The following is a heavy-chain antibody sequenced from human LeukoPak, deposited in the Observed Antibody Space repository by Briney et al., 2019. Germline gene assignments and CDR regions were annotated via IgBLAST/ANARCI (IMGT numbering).Heavy chain of an antibody. J-gene: IGHJ4*02. Sequence: GGSLRLSCAASGFTFSNYGIHWVRQAPGKGLEWVAFIRYDGSIKYYADSVKGRFTISRDNAKNSLYLQMNSLRPEDTAVYYCARDVVVVVATDSNFDYWGQGTLVTVSS. CDR2: IRYDGSIK. CDR3: ARDVVVVVATDSNFDY. D-gene: IGHD2-15*01. CDR1: GFTFSNYG. V-gene: IGHV3-30*02.